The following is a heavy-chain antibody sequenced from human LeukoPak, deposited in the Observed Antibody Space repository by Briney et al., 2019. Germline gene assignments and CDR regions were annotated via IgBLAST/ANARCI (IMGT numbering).Heavy chain of an antibody. V-gene: IGHV1-69*06. CDR1: GGTFSSYA. J-gene: IGHJ4*02. CDR3: ARVISMGSWFLHYFDY. D-gene: IGHD6-13*01. CDR2: IIPIFGTA. Sequence: GASVKVSCKASGGTFSSYAISWVRQAPGQGLEWMGGIIPIFGTANYAQKFQGRVTITADKSTSTAYMELSSLRSEDTAVYYCARVISMGSWFLHYFDYWGQGTLVTVSS.